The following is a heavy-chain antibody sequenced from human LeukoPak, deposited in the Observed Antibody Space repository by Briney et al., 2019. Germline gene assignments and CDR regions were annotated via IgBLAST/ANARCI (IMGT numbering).Heavy chain of an antibody. CDR2: INPNSGGT. CDR3: ATSIAVAGTGFDY. Sequence: GASVKVSCKASGYTFTGYYMHWVRQAPGQGLEWMGRINPNSGGTNYAQKFQGGVTMTRDTSISTAYMELSRLRSDDTAVYYCATSIAVAGTGFDYWGQGTLVTVSS. J-gene: IGHJ4*02. CDR1: GYTFTGYY. V-gene: IGHV1-2*06. D-gene: IGHD6-19*01.